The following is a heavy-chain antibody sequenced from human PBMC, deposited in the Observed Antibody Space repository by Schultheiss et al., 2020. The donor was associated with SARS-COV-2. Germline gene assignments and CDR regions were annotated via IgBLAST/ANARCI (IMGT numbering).Heavy chain of an antibody. J-gene: IGHJ4*02. CDR1: GFTFSSYA. CDR3: ARETLMTTVTYGVGGFDY. CDR2: LSYDGSNK. Sequence: GGSLRLSCAASGFTFSSYAMHWVRQAPGKGLEWVAILSYDGSNKHYADSVKGRFSISRDNAKNSLYLQMNSLRAEDTAVYYCARETLMTTVTYGVGGFDYWGQGTLVTVSS. D-gene: IGHD4-17*01. V-gene: IGHV3-30-3*01.